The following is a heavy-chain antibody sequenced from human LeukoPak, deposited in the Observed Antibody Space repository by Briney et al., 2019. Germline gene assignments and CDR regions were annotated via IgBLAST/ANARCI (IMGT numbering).Heavy chain of an antibody. D-gene: IGHD2-2*01. CDR1: GLTFSSYA. J-gene: IGHJ4*02. Sequence: SGGSRRLSCAASGLTFSSYAMSWVRQAPGKGLEWVSAISGSGGSTYYADSVKGRFTISRDNSKNTLYLQMNSLRAEDTAVYYCAKDRAVVPAATYDYWGQGTLVTVSS. CDR3: AKDRAVVPAATYDY. V-gene: IGHV3-23*01. CDR2: ISGSGGST.